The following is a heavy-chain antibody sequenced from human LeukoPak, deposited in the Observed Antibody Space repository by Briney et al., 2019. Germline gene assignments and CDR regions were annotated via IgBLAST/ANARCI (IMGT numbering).Heavy chain of an antibody. CDR3: AKGDTSGWYGNFDY. J-gene: IGHJ4*02. CDR1: GFTFSSYA. CDR2: ISDSGGST. Sequence: QPGGSLRLSCAASGFTFSSYAMSWVRQAPGKGLEWVSTISDSGGSTYYADSVKGRFTISRDNSKSTLYLQMNSLRAEDTAVYYCAKGDTSGWYGNFDYWGQGTLGTVSS. D-gene: IGHD6-19*01. V-gene: IGHV3-23*01.